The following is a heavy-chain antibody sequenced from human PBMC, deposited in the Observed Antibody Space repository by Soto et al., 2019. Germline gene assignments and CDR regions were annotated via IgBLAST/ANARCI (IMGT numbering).Heavy chain of an antibody. Sequence: QVQLVQSGAEVKKPGSSVKVSCKASGGTFSSYAISWVRQAPGQGREWMGGIIPIFGTANYAQKFQGRVTITADESISTAYMELRSLRSEDTAVYYCERGLYGSGSLTKECYFDYWGQGPLVTVSS. D-gene: IGHD3-10*01. CDR3: ERGLYGSGSLTKECYFDY. J-gene: IGHJ4*02. V-gene: IGHV1-69*01. CDR1: GGTFSSYA. CDR2: IIPIFGTA.